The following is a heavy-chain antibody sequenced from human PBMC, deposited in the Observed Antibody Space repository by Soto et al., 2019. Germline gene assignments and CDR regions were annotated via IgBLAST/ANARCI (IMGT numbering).Heavy chain of an antibody. CDR1: GYTFTSTW. V-gene: IGHV1-46*01. CDR2: INPYGGAA. D-gene: IGHD6-25*01. CDR3: AQTLGLAAAGPGRFDL. Sequence: GASVKASCKASGYTFTSTWMHWVRQAPGQGLEWMGIINPYGGAATYAEKFQGRVTITAAASTSTAYMELSSLRSEDTAVYYCAQTLGLAAAGPGRFDLWGRRTLVTVSS. J-gene: IGHJ2*01.